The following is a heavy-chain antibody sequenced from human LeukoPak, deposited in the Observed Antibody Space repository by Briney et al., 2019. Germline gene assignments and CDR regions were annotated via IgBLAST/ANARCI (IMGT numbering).Heavy chain of an antibody. CDR1: GGSFSGYY. Sequence: SETLSLTCAVYGGSFSGYYWSWIRQPPGKGLEWIGKINHNGSTNYKSSLKSRVTISVDTSKNQFSLKLSSVTAADTAVYYCARADYSNYTRYWGQGTLVTVSS. CDR2: INHNGST. D-gene: IGHD4-11*01. CDR3: ARADYSNYTRY. J-gene: IGHJ4*02. V-gene: IGHV4-34*01.